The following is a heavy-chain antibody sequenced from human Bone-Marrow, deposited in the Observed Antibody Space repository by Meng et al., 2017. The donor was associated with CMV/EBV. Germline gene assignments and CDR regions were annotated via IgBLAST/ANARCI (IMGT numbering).Heavy chain of an antibody. D-gene: IGHD1-26*01. CDR1: GFTFSTYS. Sequence: GESLKISCAASGFTFSTYSMNWVRQAPGKGLEWVSSISDSGSHIYYADSVKGRFTISRDNAKNTLYLQMNSLRAEDTAVYYCARAGGTRGYFDYWGQGTLVTVSS. V-gene: IGHV3-21*01. CDR3: ARAGGTRGYFDY. CDR2: ISDSGSHI. J-gene: IGHJ4*02.